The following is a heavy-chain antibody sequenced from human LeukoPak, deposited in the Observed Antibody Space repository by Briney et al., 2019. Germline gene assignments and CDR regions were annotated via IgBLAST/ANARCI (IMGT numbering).Heavy chain of an antibody. CDR1: IGSISSSKW. D-gene: IGHD1/OR15-1a*01. J-gene: IGHJ6*02. Sequence: SETLSLTCSVSIGSISSSKWWSWVRQSPVKGLEWIGEIYLYGTTNYNPSFTSRVTMSVDRSRNQFSLKLTSVTAADTAVYYCARQKWEQQGRDYYFNGLDVWGPGTTAIVSS. V-gene: IGHV4-4*02. CDR3: ARQKWEQQGRDYYFNGLDV. CDR2: IYLYGTT.